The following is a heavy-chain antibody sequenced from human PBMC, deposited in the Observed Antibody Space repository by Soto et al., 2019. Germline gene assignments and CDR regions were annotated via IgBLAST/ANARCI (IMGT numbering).Heavy chain of an antibody. CDR2: IRSKANSYAT. Sequence: GGSLRLSCAASGFTFSCSAMHWVRQASGKGLEWVGRIRSKANSYATAYAASVKGRFTISRDDSKNTAYLQMNSLKTEDTAVYYCTRRADSPRRYGMDVWGQGTTVTVSS. V-gene: IGHV3-73*01. J-gene: IGHJ6*02. CDR1: GFTFSCSA. CDR3: TRRADSPRRYGMDV. D-gene: IGHD2-21*01.